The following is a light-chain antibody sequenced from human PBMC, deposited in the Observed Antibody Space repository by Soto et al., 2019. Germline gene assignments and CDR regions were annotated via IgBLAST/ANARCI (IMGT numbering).Light chain of an antibody. CDR3: SSYSRTTTLVV. CDR2: DII. J-gene: IGLJ2*01. CDR1: SSDIGAFTS. V-gene: IGLV2-14*03. Sequence: QSALTQPASVSGSPGQSITISCTGTSSDIGAFTSVSWYQQHPGKAPKLLIYDIIHRPSGVSDRFSGSKSVNTASLTVSGLQPEDEANYYCSSYSRTTTLVVFGGGTKVTVL.